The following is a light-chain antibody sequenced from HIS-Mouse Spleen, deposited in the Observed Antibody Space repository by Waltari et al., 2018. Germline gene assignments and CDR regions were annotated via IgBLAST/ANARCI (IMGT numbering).Light chain of an antibody. V-gene: IGLV3-1*01. CDR3: QAWDSSTVV. CDR1: KLGDKY. CDR2: QDS. J-gene: IGLJ2*01. Sequence: SYELTQPPSVSVSPGHTASIPCSGDKLGDKYACWYQQKPGQSPGLVIYQDSKRPSGIPERFSGSNSGNTATLTISGTQAMDEADYYCQAWDSSTVVFGGGTKLTVL.